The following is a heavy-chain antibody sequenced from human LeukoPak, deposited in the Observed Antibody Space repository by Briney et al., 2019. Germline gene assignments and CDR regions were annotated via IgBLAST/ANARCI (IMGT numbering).Heavy chain of an antibody. J-gene: IGHJ4*02. CDR3: ARGRDRYCSSTSCWGVFDY. CDR2: IIPIFGTA. Sequence: SVKVSCKASGGTFSSYAISGVRQAPGQGLEWMGGIIPIFGTANYAQKFQGRVTITADESTSTAYMELSSLRSEDTAAYYCARGRDRYCSSTSCWGVFDYWGQGTLVTVSS. V-gene: IGHV1-69*13. CDR1: GGTFSSYA. D-gene: IGHD2-2*01.